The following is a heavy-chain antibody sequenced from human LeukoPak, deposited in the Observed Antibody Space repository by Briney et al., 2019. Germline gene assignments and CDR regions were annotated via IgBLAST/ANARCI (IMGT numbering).Heavy chain of an antibody. V-gene: IGHV3-30*02. D-gene: IGHD4-17*01. CDR1: GFTFSSYG. J-gene: IGHJ4*02. Sequence: GGSLRLSCAASGFTFSSYGMHWVRQAPGKGLEWVAFIRYDGSNKYYADSVKGRFTISRDNAKNSLYLQMNSLRAEDTAVYYCAREWTTSLWGQGTLVTVSS. CDR3: AREWTTSL. CDR2: IRYDGSNK.